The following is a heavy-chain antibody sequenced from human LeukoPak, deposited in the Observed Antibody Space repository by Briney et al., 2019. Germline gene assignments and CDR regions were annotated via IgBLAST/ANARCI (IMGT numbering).Heavy chain of an antibody. J-gene: IGHJ2*01. D-gene: IGHD3-22*01. V-gene: IGHV3-7*01. CDR3: ARDRPAYDSSGYWLLEARTTPWYFDL. CDR2: IKQDGSEK. Sequence: GGSLRLSCAASGFTFSSYWMSWVRQAPGKGLEWVANIKQDGSEKYYVDSVKGRFTISRDNAKNSLYLQMNSLRAEDTAVYYCARDRPAYDSSGYWLLEARTTPWYFDLWGRGTLVTVSS. CDR1: GFTFSSYW.